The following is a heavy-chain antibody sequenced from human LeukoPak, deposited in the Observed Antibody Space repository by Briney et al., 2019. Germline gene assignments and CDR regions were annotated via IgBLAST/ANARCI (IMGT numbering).Heavy chain of an antibody. V-gene: IGHV3-7*01. CDR1: GFTFSSYW. D-gene: IGHD3-3*01. J-gene: IGHJ3*02. CDR3: ASQAYITIFGVVISSPDAFDI. CDR2: IKQDGSEK. Sequence: GGSLRLSCAAPGFTFSSYWMSWVRQAPGKGLEWVANIKQDGSEKYYVDTVKGRFTISRDNAKNSLYLQMNSLRAEDTAVYYCASQAYITIFGVVISSPDAFDIWGQGTMVTVSS.